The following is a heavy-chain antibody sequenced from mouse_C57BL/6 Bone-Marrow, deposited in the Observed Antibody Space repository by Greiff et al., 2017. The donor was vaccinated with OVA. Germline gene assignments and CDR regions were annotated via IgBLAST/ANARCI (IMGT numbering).Heavy chain of an antibody. D-gene: IGHD2-5*01. Sequence: VQLQQSGPELVKPGASVKISCKASGYAFSSSWMNWVKQRPGKGLEWIGRIYPGDGDTNYNGKFKGKATLTADKSSSTAYMQLSSLTSEDSAVYCCAREENSKDYAMDYWGQGTSVTVSS. V-gene: IGHV1-82*01. CDR2: IYPGDGDT. J-gene: IGHJ4*01. CDR3: AREENSKDYAMDY. CDR1: GYAFSSSW.